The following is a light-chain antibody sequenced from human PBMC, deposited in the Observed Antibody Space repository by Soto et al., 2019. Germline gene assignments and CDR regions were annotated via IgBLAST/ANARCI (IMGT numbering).Light chain of an antibody. CDR2: GAS. V-gene: IGKV3-20*01. Sequence: EIVLTQSPGTLSLSPGERATLSCRASQSVSSSYLAWYQQKPGQAPRLLIYGASSRATGIPDRFSGSGSGTDFTLTISRLEAEDFAVYYCQQYRSSPPWTFGQGTKVEIK. CDR3: QQYRSSPPWT. CDR1: QSVSSSY. J-gene: IGKJ1*01.